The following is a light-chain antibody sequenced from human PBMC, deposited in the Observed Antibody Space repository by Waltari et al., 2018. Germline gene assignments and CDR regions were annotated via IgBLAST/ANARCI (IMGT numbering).Light chain of an antibody. Sequence: QSVLTQPPSVSRAPGQRVTTSCPGPRPNSGVGNVGLGPQQFPGTAPKPLIYGHINRPSGVPARFSGSKSDTSASLTITGLQAEDEADYFCHSFDSSLSTGVVFGGGTKVTVL. J-gene: IGLJ2*01. CDR3: HSFDSSLSTGVV. V-gene: IGLV1-40*01. CDR2: GHI. CDR1: RPNSGVGNV.